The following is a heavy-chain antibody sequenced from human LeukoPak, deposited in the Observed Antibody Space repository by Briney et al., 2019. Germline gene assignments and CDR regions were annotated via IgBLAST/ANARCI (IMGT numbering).Heavy chain of an antibody. CDR1: GFTVSDNY. V-gene: IGHV3-23*01. Sequence: GGSLRLSCAASGFTVSDNYMTWVRQAPGKGLEWVSTINGGGAYTYYADSVKGRFTISRDNSKNTLYLQMTSLTAEDTAIYYCANSIAAARGYYFDYWGQGTLVTVSS. J-gene: IGHJ4*02. CDR2: INGGGAYT. CDR3: ANSIAAARGYYFDY. D-gene: IGHD6-13*01.